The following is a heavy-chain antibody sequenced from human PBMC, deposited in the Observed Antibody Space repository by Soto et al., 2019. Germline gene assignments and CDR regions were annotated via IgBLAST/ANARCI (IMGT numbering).Heavy chain of an antibody. CDR1: GFTFSSDA. V-gene: IGHV3-23*01. Sequence: GGSLTLSCAASGFTFSSDAICCWLQEPGERVVGVSASSCSGGSTYYADSVKGRSAISRDTSKNKLYLQLNSLTAADTAVYYCAKDDSSAHPDAFDIWGQGTMVTRSS. D-gene: IGHD3-22*01. CDR2: SSCSGGST. J-gene: IGHJ3*02. CDR3: AKDDSSAHPDAFDI.